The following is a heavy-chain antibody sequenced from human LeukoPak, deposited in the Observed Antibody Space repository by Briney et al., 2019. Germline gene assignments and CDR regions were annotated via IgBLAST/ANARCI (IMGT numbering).Heavy chain of an antibody. CDR3: ARRYYDILTGPTDGFDY. V-gene: IGHV5-51*01. CDR1: GYGFTSYW. D-gene: IGHD3-9*01. CDR2: IYPGDSDT. Sequence: GESLKISCKGSGYGFTSYWIGWVRQMPGKGLEWMGIIYPGDSDTRYSPSFQGQVTISADKSISTAYLQWSSLKASDTAMYYCARRYYDILTGPTDGFDYWGQGTLVTVSS. J-gene: IGHJ4*02.